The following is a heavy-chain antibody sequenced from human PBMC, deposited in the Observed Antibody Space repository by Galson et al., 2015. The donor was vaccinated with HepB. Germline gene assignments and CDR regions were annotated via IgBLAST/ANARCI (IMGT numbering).Heavy chain of an antibody. V-gene: IGHV3-33*01. D-gene: IGHD6-19*01. CDR2: IWYDGSKQ. J-gene: IGHJ1*01. CDR1: GRDFSSHG. Sequence: SLRLSCAASGRDFSSHGMHWVRQAPGKGLEWVAVIWYDGSKQYYADSAKGRFTISRDNSKNTLYLQMNSLRAEDTAVYYCARDKGGSSGWYLYFQHWGQGTLVTVSS. CDR3: ARDKGGSSGWYLYFQH.